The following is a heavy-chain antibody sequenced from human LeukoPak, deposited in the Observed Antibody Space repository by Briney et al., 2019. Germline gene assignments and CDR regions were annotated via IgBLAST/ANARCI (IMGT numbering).Heavy chain of an antibody. CDR3: ARTGRTRGFSYGYYYMDV. D-gene: IGHD5-18*01. Sequence: SVKVSCKASGGTFSSYAISWVRQAPGQGLEWMGGIIPIFGTANYAQKFQGRVTITADKSTSTAYMELSSLRSEDTAVYYCARTGRTRGFSYGYYYMDVWGKGTTVTVSS. J-gene: IGHJ6*03. V-gene: IGHV1-69*06. CDR1: GGTFSSYA. CDR2: IIPIFGTA.